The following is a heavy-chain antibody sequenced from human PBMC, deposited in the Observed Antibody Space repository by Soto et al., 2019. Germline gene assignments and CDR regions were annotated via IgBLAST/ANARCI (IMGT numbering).Heavy chain of an antibody. CDR3: ARGSVVVVERNWFDP. CDR2: IIPIFGTA. J-gene: IGHJ5*02. V-gene: IGHV1-69*13. D-gene: IGHD2-15*01. Sequence: SVKVSCKASGGTFSSYAISWVRQAPGQGLEWMGGIIPIFGTANYAQKFQGRVTITADESTRTAYMELSSLRSEDTAVYYCARGSVVVVERNWFDPWGQGTLVTVSS. CDR1: GGTFSSYA.